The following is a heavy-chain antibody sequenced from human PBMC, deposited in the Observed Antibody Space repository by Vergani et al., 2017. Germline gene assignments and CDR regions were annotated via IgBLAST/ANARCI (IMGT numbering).Heavy chain of an antibody. D-gene: IGHD6-13*01. CDR1: GFTFSSYA. CDR2: ISGGGTST. CDR3: ARGEYSSSWHDAFDI. Sequence: EVQLVESGGGLVQPGGSLRLSCAASGFTFSSYAMSWVRQAPGKGLEWVSSISGGGTSTYYADSVKGRFTISRDNSKNTLYLQMNSLRAEDTAVYYCARGEYSSSWHDAFDIWGQGTMVTVSS. J-gene: IGHJ3*02. V-gene: IGHV3-23*04.